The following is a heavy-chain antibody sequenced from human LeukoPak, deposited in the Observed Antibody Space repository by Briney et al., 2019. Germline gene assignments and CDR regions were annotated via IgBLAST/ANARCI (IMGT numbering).Heavy chain of an antibody. CDR3: ARGLNDSWTGENY. CDR2: INHSGST. Sequence: PSETLSLTCAVYDGSFSGYYWSWIRQPPGKGLEWIGEINHSGSTNYNPSLKSRVTISLDTSKSQFSLKVRYVTAADTAVYYCARGLNDSWTGENYWGQGTLVTVSS. J-gene: IGHJ4*02. V-gene: IGHV4-34*01. D-gene: IGHD3-3*01. CDR1: DGSFSGYY.